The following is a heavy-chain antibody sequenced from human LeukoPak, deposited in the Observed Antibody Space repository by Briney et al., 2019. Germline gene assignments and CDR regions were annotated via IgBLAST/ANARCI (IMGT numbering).Heavy chain of an antibody. CDR2: ISWNSGSI. J-gene: IGHJ4*02. CDR1: GFTFSSYA. D-gene: IGHD1-26*01. Sequence: GGSLRLSCAASGFTFSSYAMHWVRQAPGKGLEWVSGISWNSGSIGYADSVKGRFTISRDNAKNSLYLQMNSLRAEDTALYYCAKVGIVGATTEVYFDYWGQGTLVTVSS. V-gene: IGHV3-9*01. CDR3: AKVGIVGATTEVYFDY.